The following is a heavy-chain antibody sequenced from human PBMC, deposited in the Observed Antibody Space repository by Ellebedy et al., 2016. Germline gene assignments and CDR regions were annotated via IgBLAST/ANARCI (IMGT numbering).Heavy chain of an antibody. CDR1: GGSFSGYY. Sequence: SETLSLXCAVYGGSFSGYYWSWIRQPPGKGLEWIGEINHSGSTNYNPSLKSRVTISVDTSKNQFSLKLSSVTAADTAVYYCARDGSPDTAMVGSNFDYWGQGTLVTVSS. CDR2: INHSGST. J-gene: IGHJ4*02. V-gene: IGHV4-34*01. D-gene: IGHD5-18*01. CDR3: ARDGSPDTAMVGSNFDY.